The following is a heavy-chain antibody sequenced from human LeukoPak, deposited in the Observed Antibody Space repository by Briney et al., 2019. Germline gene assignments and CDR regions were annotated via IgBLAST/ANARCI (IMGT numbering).Heavy chain of an antibody. V-gene: IGHV3-48*03. CDR1: GFTFSSYE. D-gene: IGHD5-24*01. J-gene: IGHJ4*02. CDR3: ARVGDGYNYDFDY. Sequence: GGSLRLSCAASGFTFSSYEMNWVRQAPGKGLEWVSYISSSGSTIYYADSVKGRFTISRDNAKNSLYLQINSLRAEDTAVYYCARVGDGYNYDFDYWGQGTLVTVSS. CDR2: ISSSGSTI.